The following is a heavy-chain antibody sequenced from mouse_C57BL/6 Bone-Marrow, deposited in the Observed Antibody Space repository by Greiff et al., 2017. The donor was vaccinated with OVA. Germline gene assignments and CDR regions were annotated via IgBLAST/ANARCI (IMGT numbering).Heavy chain of an antibody. D-gene: IGHD2-4*01. V-gene: IGHV7-1*01. CDR2: SRNKANDYTT. CDR1: GFTFSDFY. CDR3: ERDAPYDYDGPWLAY. Sequence: EVHLVESGGGLVQSGRSLRLSCATSGFTFSDFYMGWVRQAPGKGLEWIAASRNKANDYTTEYSASVKGRFIVSRDTSQSILYIQMKSLSAADTAIYYCERDAPYDYDGPWLAYWGQGTLVTVSA. J-gene: IGHJ3*01.